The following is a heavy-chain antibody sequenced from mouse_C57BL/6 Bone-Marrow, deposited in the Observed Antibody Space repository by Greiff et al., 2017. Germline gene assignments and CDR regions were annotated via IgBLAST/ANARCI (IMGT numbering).Heavy chain of an antibody. CDR3: TIRSGYYPIAY. J-gene: IGHJ3*01. D-gene: IGHD2-3*01. V-gene: IGHV1-15*01. CDR2: IDPETGGT. CDR1: GYTFTDYE. Sequence: VQVVESGAELVRPGASVTLSCKASGYTFTDYEMHWVKQTPVHGLEWIGAIDPETGGTAYNQKFKGKAILTADKSSSTAYMELRSLTSEDSAVYYCTIRSGYYPIAYWGQGTLVTVSA.